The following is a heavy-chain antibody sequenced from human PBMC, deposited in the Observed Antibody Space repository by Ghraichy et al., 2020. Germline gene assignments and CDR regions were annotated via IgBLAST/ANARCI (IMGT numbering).Heavy chain of an antibody. J-gene: IGHJ6*02. CDR3: ARALVVVPAANPMDV. CDR1: GFTFSSYW. CDR2: INSDGSST. V-gene: IGHV3-74*01. D-gene: IGHD2-2*01. Sequence: GGSRRLSCAASGFTFSSYWMHWVRQAPGKGLVWVSRINSDGSSTSYADSVKGRFTISRDNAKNTLYLQMNSLRAEDTAVYYCARALVVVPAANPMDVWGQGTTVTVSS.